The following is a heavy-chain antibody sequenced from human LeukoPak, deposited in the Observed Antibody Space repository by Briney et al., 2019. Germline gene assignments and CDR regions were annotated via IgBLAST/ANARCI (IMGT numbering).Heavy chain of an antibody. CDR1: GFTFSSYS. J-gene: IGHJ4*02. D-gene: IGHD4-11*01. CDR2: ISSSSSYI. Sequence: GGSLRLSCAASGFTFSSYSMNWVRQAPGKGLEWVSSISSSSSYIYYADSVKGRFTISRDNAKNSLYLQINSLRAEDTAVYYCARERADFYSNSPTDFDYWGQGTLVTVSS. V-gene: IGHV3-21*01. CDR3: ARERADFYSNSPTDFDY.